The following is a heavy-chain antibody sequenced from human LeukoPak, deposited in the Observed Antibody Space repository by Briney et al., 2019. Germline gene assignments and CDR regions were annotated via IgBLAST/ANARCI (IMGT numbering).Heavy chain of an antibody. Sequence: SETLSLTCTVSGGSISSYYWSWIRQPPGKGLEWIGYIYYSGSTNYNPSLKSRVTISVDTSKNQFSLKLSSVTAADTAVYYCARHGAYSGSYYGGRVLDYWGQGTLVTVSS. CDR2: IYYSGST. V-gene: IGHV4-59*08. J-gene: IGHJ4*02. D-gene: IGHD1-26*01. CDR3: ARHGAYSGSYYGGRVLDY. CDR1: GGSISSYY.